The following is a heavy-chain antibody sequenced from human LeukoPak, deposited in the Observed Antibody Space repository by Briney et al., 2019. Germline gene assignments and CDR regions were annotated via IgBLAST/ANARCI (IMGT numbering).Heavy chain of an antibody. CDR3: ARPGQGEQLNP. V-gene: IGHV4-34*01. D-gene: IGHD6-6*01. J-gene: IGHJ5*02. CDR1: GGSFSGYY. Sequence: PSETLSLTCAVYGGSFSGYYWSWIRQPPGKGLEWIGEINHSGSTNYNPSLKSRVTISVDTSKNQFSLKLSSVTAADTAVYYRARPGQGEQLNPWGQGTLVTVSS. CDR2: INHSGST.